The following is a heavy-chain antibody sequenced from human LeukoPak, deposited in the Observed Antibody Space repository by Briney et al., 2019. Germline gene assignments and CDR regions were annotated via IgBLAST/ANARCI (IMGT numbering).Heavy chain of an antibody. Sequence: GGSLRLSCAASGFTFSSYGMHWVRQAPGKGLEWVAVIWYDGSNKYYADSVKGRFTISRDNSKNTLYLQMNSLRAEDTAVYYCARGGAYNWFDPWGQGTLVTVSS. V-gene: IGHV3-33*01. D-gene: IGHD2-21*01. J-gene: IGHJ5*02. CDR2: IWYDGSNK. CDR1: GFTFSSYG. CDR3: ARGGAYNWFDP.